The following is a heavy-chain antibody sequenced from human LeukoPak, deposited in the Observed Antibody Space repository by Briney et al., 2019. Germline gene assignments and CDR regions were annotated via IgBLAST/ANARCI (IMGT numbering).Heavy chain of an antibody. CDR2: INPNSGGT. V-gene: IGHV1-2*06. J-gene: IGHJ4*02. CDR3: ARGKAAAGTSNY. CDR1: GYTFTGYY. D-gene: IGHD6-13*01. Sequence: ASVKVSCKASGYTFTGYYMHWVRQAPGQGLEWMGRINPNSGGTNYAQKFQGRVTMTRDTSISTAYMELSRLRSDDTAVYYCARGKAAAGTSNYWGQGTLVTVSS.